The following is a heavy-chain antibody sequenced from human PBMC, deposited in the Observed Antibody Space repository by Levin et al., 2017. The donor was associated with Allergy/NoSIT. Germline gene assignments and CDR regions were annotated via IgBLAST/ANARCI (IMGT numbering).Heavy chain of an antibody. CDR1: GFTFSGYW. CDR3: ASTRGSGTYYYFDY. D-gene: IGHD3-10*01. J-gene: IGHJ4*02. Sequence: GESLKISCAASGFTFSGYWMSWVRQSPGKGLEWVANIKQDGSEKYYADSVTGRFTISRDNAKESLYLQMTSLRADDTAVYYCASTRGSGTYYYFDYWGQGTLVTVSS. CDR2: IKQDGSEK. V-gene: IGHV3-7*01.